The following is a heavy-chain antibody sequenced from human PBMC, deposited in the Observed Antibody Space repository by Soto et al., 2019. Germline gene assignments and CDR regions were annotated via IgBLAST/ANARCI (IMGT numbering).Heavy chain of an antibody. Sequence: SETLSLTCAVSGYSISSGYYWGWIRQPPGKGVEWIGSIHHSGSTYSNASLKSRVTISVDTSKNQFSLKVSSVTAADTAVYYCARGGSYLDYWGQGTLVTSPQ. CDR3: ARGGSYLDY. CDR2: IHHSGST. J-gene: IGHJ4*02. V-gene: IGHV4-38-2*01. CDR1: GYSISSGYY.